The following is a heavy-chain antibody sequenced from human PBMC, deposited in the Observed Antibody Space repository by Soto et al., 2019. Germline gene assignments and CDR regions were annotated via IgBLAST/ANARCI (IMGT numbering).Heavy chain of an antibody. CDR3: ARLYYDILTGYKLFDY. Sequence: QVQLQESGPGLVKPSQTLSLTCTVSGGSISSGGYYWSWIRQHPGKGLEWIGYIYYSGSTYYNPSLKSRVTISVDTSKNQFSLQLSSVTAADTAVYYCARLYYDILTGYKLFDYWGQGTLVTVSS. CDR2: IYYSGST. CDR1: GGSISSGGYY. D-gene: IGHD3-9*01. V-gene: IGHV4-31*03. J-gene: IGHJ4*02.